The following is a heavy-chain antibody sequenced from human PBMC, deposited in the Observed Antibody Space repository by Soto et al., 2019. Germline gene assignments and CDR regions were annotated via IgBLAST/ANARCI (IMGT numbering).Heavy chain of an antibody. Sequence: ASVNVSCKASGYTFTSYAMHWVRQAPGQRLEWMGWINAGNGNTKYSQKFQGRVTITRDTSASTAYMELSSLRSEDTAVYYCARSIVVVTALDDWGQGTLVTVSS. J-gene: IGHJ4*02. D-gene: IGHD2-21*02. CDR1: GYTFTSYA. CDR2: INAGNGNT. V-gene: IGHV1-3*01. CDR3: ARSIVVVTALDD.